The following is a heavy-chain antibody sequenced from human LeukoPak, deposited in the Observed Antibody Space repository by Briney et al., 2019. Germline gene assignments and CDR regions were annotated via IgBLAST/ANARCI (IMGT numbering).Heavy chain of an antibody. CDR2: IYHSGST. CDR3: VGPGLGAYFDS. V-gene: IGHV4-39*07. Sequence: SETLSLTCTVSGGSISSSSYYWGWIRQPPGKGLEWIGSIYHSGSTYYNPSLKSRATISVDRSKNQISLKLTSVTAADTALYYCVGPGLGAYFDSWGQGILVTVSS. D-gene: IGHD4/OR15-4a*01. J-gene: IGHJ4*02. CDR1: GGSISSSSYY.